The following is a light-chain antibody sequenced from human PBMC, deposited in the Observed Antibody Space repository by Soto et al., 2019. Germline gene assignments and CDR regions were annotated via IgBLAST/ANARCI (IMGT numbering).Light chain of an antibody. Sequence: EIVMTQPPATLSVSPGDRATLSCRAGQSVGTKLAWYQQKPGQAPRLLIYGASSRATGIPARFSGSGSGTEFSLTISSLQSEDSAIYYCQHYYKRPLTFGGGAKVEIK. V-gene: IGKV3-15*01. CDR1: QSVGTK. J-gene: IGKJ4*01. CDR2: GAS. CDR3: QHYYKRPLT.